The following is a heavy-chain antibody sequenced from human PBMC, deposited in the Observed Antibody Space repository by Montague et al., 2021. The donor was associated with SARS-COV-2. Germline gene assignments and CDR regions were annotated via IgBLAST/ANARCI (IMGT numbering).Heavy chain of an antibody. CDR3: ARGGGRLQYSYYYVMDV. Sequence: KKNNGSTKYTSSLKSRVTLSAYPSKKQFSLKLTSVTAADTSVYSCARGGGRLQYSYYYVMDVWGQGTTVTVSS. D-gene: IGHD5-12*01. V-gene: IGHV4-34*01. J-gene: IGHJ6*02. CDR2: KKNNGST.